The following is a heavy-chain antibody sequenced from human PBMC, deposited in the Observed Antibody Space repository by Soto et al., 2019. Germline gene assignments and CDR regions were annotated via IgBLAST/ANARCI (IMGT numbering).Heavy chain of an antibody. CDR1: GGSFSGYY. CDR2: INHSGST. J-gene: IGHJ4*02. V-gene: IGHV4-34*01. D-gene: IGHD3-10*01. CDR3: ARGGDYYGSGSYLDY. Sequence: PSETLSLTCAVYGGSFSGYYWSWIRQPPGKGLEWIGEINHSGSTNYNPSLKSRVTISVDTSKNQFSLKLSSVTAADTAVYYCARGGDYYGSGSYLDYWGQGTLVTVSS.